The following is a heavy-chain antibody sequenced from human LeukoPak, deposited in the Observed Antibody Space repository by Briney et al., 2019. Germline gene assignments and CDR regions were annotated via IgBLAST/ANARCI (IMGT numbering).Heavy chain of an antibody. V-gene: IGHV4-61*01. CDR3: ARGDDFWSGSSLRLDP. D-gene: IGHD3-3*01. Sequence: SETLSLTCTVSGGSISSGSYYWSWIRQPPGKGLEWIGYIYYSGSTNYNPSLKSRVTISVDTSKNQFSLKLSSVTAADTAVYYCARGDDFWSGSSLRLDPWGQGTLVTVSS. CDR1: GGSISSGSYY. J-gene: IGHJ5*02. CDR2: IYYSGST.